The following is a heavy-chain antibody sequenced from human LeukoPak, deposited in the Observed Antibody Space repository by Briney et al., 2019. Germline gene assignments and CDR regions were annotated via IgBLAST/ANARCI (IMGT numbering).Heavy chain of an antibody. CDR1: GYTFTSYY. V-gene: IGHV1-46*01. Sequence: ASVKVSCKASGYTFTSYYMHWVRQAPGQGLEWMGVIHPSGGSTSYAQKFQGRVTITRDTSTSTVYMELSSLRSEDTAVYYCARGPGGMIVVVIKNRMKAFDYWGQGTLVTVSS. J-gene: IGHJ4*02. CDR3: ARGPGGMIVVVIKNRMKAFDY. D-gene: IGHD3-22*01. CDR2: IHPSGGST.